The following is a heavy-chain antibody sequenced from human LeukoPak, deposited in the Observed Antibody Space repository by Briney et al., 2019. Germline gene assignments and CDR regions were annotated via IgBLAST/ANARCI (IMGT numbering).Heavy chain of an antibody. Sequence: SETLSLTCTVSGGSISSSSYYWGWIRQPPGKGLEWIGSIYYSGSTNYNPSLKSRVTISVDTSKNQFSLKLSSVTAADTAVYYCARVGVLYYYYYYMDVWGKGTTVTISS. CDR2: IYYSGST. V-gene: IGHV4-39*07. D-gene: IGHD3-10*01. J-gene: IGHJ6*03. CDR3: ARVGVLYYYYYYMDV. CDR1: GGSISSSSYY.